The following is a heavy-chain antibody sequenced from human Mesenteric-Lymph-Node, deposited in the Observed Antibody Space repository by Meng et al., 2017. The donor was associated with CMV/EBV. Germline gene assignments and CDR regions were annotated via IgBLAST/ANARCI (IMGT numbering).Heavy chain of an antibody. D-gene: IGHD2-2*02. CDR3: VRYCSSTSCYRGFDY. CDR1: GYTFTSYD. CDR2: MNPNSGNT. Sequence: ASVKVSCKASGYTFTSYDINWVRQATGQGLEWMGWMNPNSGNTGYAQKFQGRVTMTRNTSISTAYTELSSLRSEDTAVYYCVRYCSSTSCYRGFDYWGQGTLVTVSS. J-gene: IGHJ4*02. V-gene: IGHV1-8*01.